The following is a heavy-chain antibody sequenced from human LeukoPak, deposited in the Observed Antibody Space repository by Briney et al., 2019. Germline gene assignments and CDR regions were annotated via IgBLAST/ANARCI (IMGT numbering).Heavy chain of an antibody. V-gene: IGHV3-48*01. D-gene: IGHD3-3*01. CDR1: GFTFSSYS. CDR2: ISSSSSTI. Sequence: GGSLRLSCAASGFTFSSYSMNWVRQAPGKGLEWVSYISSSSSTIYYADSVKGRFTISRDNAKNSLYLQMNSLRAEDTAVYYCASTGITIPLRFDPWGQGTLVTVSS. J-gene: IGHJ5*02. CDR3: ASTGITIPLRFDP.